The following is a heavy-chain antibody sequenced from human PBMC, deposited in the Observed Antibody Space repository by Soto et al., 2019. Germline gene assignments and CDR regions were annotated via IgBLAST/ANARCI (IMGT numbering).Heavy chain of an antibody. D-gene: IGHD5-12*01. CDR3: ARLLRHNYYGMDV. CDR2: IYYSGST. Sequence: SETLSLTCTVSGGSISSGNNYWSWIRQHPGKGLEWIGYIYYSGSTYYNPSLKSRVTISVDTSKNQFSLKLSSVTAADTAVYYCARLLRHNYYGMDVWGQGTTVTVSS. V-gene: IGHV4-39*01. CDR1: GGSISSGNNY. J-gene: IGHJ6*02.